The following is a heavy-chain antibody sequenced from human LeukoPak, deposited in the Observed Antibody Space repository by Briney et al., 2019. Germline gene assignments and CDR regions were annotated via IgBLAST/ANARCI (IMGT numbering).Heavy chain of an antibody. Sequence: SQTLSLTCTVSGGSISSGDYYWSWIRQPPGEGLEWIGYIYYSGSTYYNPSLKSRVTISVDTSKNQFSLKLSSVTAADTAVYYCARGNYGDYGEYFQHWGQGTLVTVSS. V-gene: IGHV4-30-4*01. CDR3: ARGNYGDYGEYFQH. CDR2: IYYSGST. CDR1: GGSISSGDYY. D-gene: IGHD4-17*01. J-gene: IGHJ1*01.